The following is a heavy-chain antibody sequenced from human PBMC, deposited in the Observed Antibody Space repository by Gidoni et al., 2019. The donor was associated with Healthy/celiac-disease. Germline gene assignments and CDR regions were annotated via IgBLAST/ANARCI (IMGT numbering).Heavy chain of an antibody. CDR2: ISWNSGSI. V-gene: IGHV3-9*01. CDR1: GFTFDDYD. J-gene: IGHJ4*02. Sequence: EVQLVESGGGLVQPGRSLRLSCAASGFTFDDYDMHWVRQAPGKGLEWFSGISWNSGSIGYSDSVKGRFTISRDNAKNSLYLQMNSLRAEDTALYYCARKVGQLVRGGFDYWGQGTLVTVSS. D-gene: IGHD6-6*01. CDR3: ARKVGQLVRGGFDY.